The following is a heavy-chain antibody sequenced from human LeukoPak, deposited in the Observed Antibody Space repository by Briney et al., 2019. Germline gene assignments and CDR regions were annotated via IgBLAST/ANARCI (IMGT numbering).Heavy chain of an antibody. V-gene: IGHV3-30-3*01. CDR1: GFTFTNYA. CDR3: ATDRGLSYFDY. Sequence: GGSLRLSCAASGFTFTNYALHWVRQAPGKGLEWVAVISYDGTNKYYADSVKGRFTISRDNSKNTLYLQMNSLGAEDTAVYYCATDRGLSYFDYWGQGTLVTVSS. CDR2: ISYDGTNK. J-gene: IGHJ4*02. D-gene: IGHD6-25*01.